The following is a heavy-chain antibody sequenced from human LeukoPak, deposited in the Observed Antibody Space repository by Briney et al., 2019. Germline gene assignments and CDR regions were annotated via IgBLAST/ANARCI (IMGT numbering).Heavy chain of an antibody. CDR3: ATLNYYDSSGYYEGSPQDY. Sequence: GASVKVSCKASGYTFTSYGISWVRQAPGQGLEWMGWISAYNGNTNYAQKLQGRVTMTTDTSTSTAYLELSSLRSEDTAVYYCATLNYYDSSGYYEGSPQDYWGQGTLVTVSS. J-gene: IGHJ4*02. D-gene: IGHD3-22*01. V-gene: IGHV1-18*01. CDR2: ISAYNGNT. CDR1: GYTFTSYG.